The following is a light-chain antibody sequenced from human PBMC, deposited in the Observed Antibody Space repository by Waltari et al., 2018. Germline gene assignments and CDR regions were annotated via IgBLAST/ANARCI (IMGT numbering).Light chain of an antibody. J-gene: IGKJ4*01. CDR2: WAS. V-gene: IGKV4-1*01. CDR1: QSVLYTSNNKNY. Sequence: DIVMTQSPDSLAVSLGARATINCKSSQSVLYTSNNKNYLAWYQQKPGQPPKLLIYWASTRESGVPDRFSGSGSGTDFTLTISSLQAEDVAVYYCQQYYSTSALTFGEGTKVEIK. CDR3: QQYYSTSALT.